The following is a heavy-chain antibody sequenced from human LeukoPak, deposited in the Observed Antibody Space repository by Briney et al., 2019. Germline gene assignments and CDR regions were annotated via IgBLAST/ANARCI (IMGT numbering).Heavy chain of an antibody. Sequence: PGGSLRLSCAASGFTFSSYSMNWLRQAPGKGLEWVSSFSSDGSYIYYADSVKGRFSISRDTAKNSLYLQMNSLGAEDTALYYCAKAFGTNGYFQLPIDFWGQGTLVTVSS. D-gene: IGHD2-8*01. V-gene: IGHV3-21*04. CDR1: GFTFSSYS. J-gene: IGHJ4*02. CDR2: FSSDGSYI. CDR3: AKAFGTNGYFQLPIDF.